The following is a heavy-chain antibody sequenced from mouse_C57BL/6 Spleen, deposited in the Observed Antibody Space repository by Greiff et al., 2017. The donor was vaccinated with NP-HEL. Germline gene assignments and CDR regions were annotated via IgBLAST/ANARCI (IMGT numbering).Heavy chain of an antibody. V-gene: IGHV1-80*01. J-gene: IGHJ4*01. CDR3: ARDGNFYYAMDY. Sequence: QVQLKQSGAELVKPGASVKISCKASGYAFSSYWMNWVKQRPGKGLEWIGQIYPGDGDTNYNGKFKGKATLTADKSSSTAYMQLSSLTSEDSAVYFCARDGNFYYAMDYWGQGTSVTVSS. CDR2: IYPGDGDT. CDR1: GYAFSSYW. D-gene: IGHD2-1*01.